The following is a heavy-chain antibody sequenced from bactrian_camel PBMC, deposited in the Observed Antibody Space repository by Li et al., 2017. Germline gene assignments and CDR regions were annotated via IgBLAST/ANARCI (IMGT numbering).Heavy chain of an antibody. V-gene: IGHV3S53*01. CDR1: GNTKC. J-gene: IGHJ4*01. D-gene: IGHD2*01. CDR2: IQDDGAK. CDR3: AVDGPVAFCSDNPSDFRG. Sequence: HVQLVESGGGSVQAGGSLRLSCVASGNTKCMAWFRQVPGKEREMVAQIQDDGAKHYDSTAEGRFTISKDAAKDTLDLRMTSLKPEDSGMYYCAVDGPVAFCSDNPSDFRGWGQGTQVTVS.